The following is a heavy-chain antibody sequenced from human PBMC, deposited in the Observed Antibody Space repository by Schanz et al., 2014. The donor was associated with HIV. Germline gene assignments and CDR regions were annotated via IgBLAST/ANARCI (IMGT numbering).Heavy chain of an antibody. CDR1: GFTFSSYA. D-gene: IGHD2-15*01. CDR3: AKFGRLLGNFDD. Sequence: EVQLLESGGGLVQPGGSLRLSCAASGFTFSSYAMNWVRQAPGKGLEWVSAISGSGGSTYYADSVKGRFTISRDNSKNTLYLQMNSLRAEDTAVYYCAKFGRLLGNFDDWGQGTLVTVSS. J-gene: IGHJ4*02. V-gene: IGHV3-23*01. CDR2: ISGSGGST.